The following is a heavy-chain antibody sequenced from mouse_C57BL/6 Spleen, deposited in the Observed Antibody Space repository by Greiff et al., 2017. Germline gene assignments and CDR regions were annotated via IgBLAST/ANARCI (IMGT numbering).Heavy chain of an antibody. CDR3: AREDDGSSYPFAY. CDR1: GFTFSDYG. Sequence: EVQVVESGGGLVKPGGSLKLSCAASGFTFSDYGMHWVRQAPEKGLEWVAYISSGSSTIYYAETVKGRFTISRDNAKNTLFLQMTSLRSEDTAMYYCAREDDGSSYPFAYWGQGTLVTVSA. J-gene: IGHJ3*01. V-gene: IGHV5-17*01. CDR2: ISSGSSTI. D-gene: IGHD1-1*01.